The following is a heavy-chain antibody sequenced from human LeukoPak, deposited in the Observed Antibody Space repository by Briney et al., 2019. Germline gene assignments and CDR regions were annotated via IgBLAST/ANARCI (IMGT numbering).Heavy chain of an antibody. D-gene: IGHD1-26*01. CDR1: GFTFSNYE. J-gene: IGHJ3*02. V-gene: IGHV3-48*03. CDR3: ARGTDSGTSTRGGAFDI. Sequence: GGSLRLSCAASGFTFSNYEMNWVRQAPRKDMEWASYIGSSGSVIYYTDSVKGRFTISRDNTKNSLYLQMNSLRVEETAIYYCARGTDSGTSTRGGAFDIWGQGTMVTVSS. CDR2: IGSSGSVI.